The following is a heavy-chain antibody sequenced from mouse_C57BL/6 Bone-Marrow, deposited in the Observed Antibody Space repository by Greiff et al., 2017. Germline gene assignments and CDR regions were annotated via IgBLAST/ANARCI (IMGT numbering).Heavy chain of an antibody. J-gene: IGHJ2*01. V-gene: IGHV14-4*01. CDR1: GFNIKDDY. CDR3: TTPATCCFDY. D-gene: IGHD1-1*01. Sequence: VQLQQSGAELVRPGASVKLSCTASGFNIKDDYMHWVKQRPEQGLEWIGWIDPENGDTESASKFQGKATITADTSSNTAYLQLSSLTSEDTDVDYCTTPATCCFDYWGRGTTLTVSS. CDR2: IDPENGDT.